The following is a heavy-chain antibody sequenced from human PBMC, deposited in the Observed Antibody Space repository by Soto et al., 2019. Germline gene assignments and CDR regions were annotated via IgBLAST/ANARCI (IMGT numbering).Heavy chain of an antibody. Sequence: QVQLVESGGGVVQPGRSLRLSCAASGFTFSSYAMHWVRQAPGKGLEWVAVISYDGSNKYYADSVKGRFTISRGNSKNTLYLQINSLRAEDTAVYYCAIGDYYYGMDVWGQGTTVTVSS. CDR3: AIGDYYYGMDV. J-gene: IGHJ6*02. V-gene: IGHV3-30-3*01. CDR2: ISYDGSNK. D-gene: IGHD4-17*01. CDR1: GFTFSSYA.